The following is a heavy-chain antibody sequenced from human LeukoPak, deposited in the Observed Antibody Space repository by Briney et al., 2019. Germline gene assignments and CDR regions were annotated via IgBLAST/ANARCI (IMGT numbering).Heavy chain of an antibody. D-gene: IGHD3-22*01. CDR2: ISYDGSNK. Sequence: GGSLRLSCAASGFTFSSYGMPWVRQAPGKGLEWVAVISYDGSNKYYADSVKGRFTISRDNSKNTLYLQMNSLRAEDTAVYYCAKATYYYDSSGYYPADYWGQGTPVTVSS. V-gene: IGHV3-30*18. CDR3: AKATYYYDSSGYYPADY. CDR1: GFTFSSYG. J-gene: IGHJ4*02.